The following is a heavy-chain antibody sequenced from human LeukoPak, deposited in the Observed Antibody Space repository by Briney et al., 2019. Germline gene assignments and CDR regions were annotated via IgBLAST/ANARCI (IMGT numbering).Heavy chain of an antibody. Sequence: SETLSLTCTVSGGSMRSYYWSWIRQPPGKGLEWIGYIYYSGSTNYNPSLKSRVTISVDTSKNQFSLKLSSVTAADTAVYYCARGNFRDGGAFDIWGQGAMVTVSS. CDR2: IYYSGST. CDR3: ARGNFRDGGAFDI. CDR1: GGSMRSYY. J-gene: IGHJ3*02. D-gene: IGHD2-21*01. V-gene: IGHV4-59*01.